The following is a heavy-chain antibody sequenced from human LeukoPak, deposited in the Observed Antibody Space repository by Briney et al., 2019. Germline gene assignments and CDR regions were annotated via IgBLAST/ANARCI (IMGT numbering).Heavy chain of an antibody. Sequence: PGGSLRLSCAASDFPFSSYAMSWVRQAPGKGLEWVSIISANSGSTYHADSVKGRFTISRDNSKNTLYLQMNSLRAEDTAIYYCASESATGFDYWGQGTLVTVSS. J-gene: IGHJ4*02. CDR2: ISANSGST. CDR3: ASESATGFDY. V-gene: IGHV3-23*01. CDR1: DFPFSSYA. D-gene: IGHD6-13*01.